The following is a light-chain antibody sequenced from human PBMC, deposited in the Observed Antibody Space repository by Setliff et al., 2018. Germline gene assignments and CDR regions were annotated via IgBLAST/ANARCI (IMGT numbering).Light chain of an antibody. CDR1: SSDVGAYNS. V-gene: IGLV2-8*01. CDR2: EVT. J-gene: IGLJ1*01. Sequence: SVLTQPPSASGSPGQSLTISCTGTSSDVGAYNSVSWYQQHPGKAPKLMIYEVTKRPSGVPDRFSGSKSGNTASLTVSGLQADDEADYFCSSYAASYNPYVFGTGTKVTV. CDR3: SSYAASYNPYV.